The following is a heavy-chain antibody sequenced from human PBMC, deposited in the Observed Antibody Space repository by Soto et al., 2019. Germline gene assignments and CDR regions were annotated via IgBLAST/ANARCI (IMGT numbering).Heavy chain of an antibody. D-gene: IGHD5-18*01. J-gene: IGHJ4*02. CDR1: GISFSGYA. Sequence: ESGGGVVQPGGSLRLSCESSGISFSGYALHWVRQTPGKGLDWVAVISHDGSKTFYADSVRGRFTISRDNSKNPNTLFLQMNSLRPEDTAIYFCARVGRGYSYGNGIDYWGQGTLVTVSS. CDR2: ISHDGSKT. CDR3: ARVGRGYSYGNGIDY. V-gene: IGHV3-30-3*01.